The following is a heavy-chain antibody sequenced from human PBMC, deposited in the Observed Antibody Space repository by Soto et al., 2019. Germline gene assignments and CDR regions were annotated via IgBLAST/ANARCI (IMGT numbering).Heavy chain of an antibody. D-gene: IGHD4-4*01. V-gene: IGHV1-2*04. CDR2: INPNSGGT. CDR1: GYTFTTYY. CDR3: ARGDYSDNFDY. Sequence: GASVKVSCKTSGYTFTTYYMHWVRQAPGQGLEWMGWINPNSGGTNYAQKFQGWLTMTRDTSISTAYMELSRLRSDDTAVYYCARGDYSDNFDYWGQGTLVTVS. J-gene: IGHJ4*02.